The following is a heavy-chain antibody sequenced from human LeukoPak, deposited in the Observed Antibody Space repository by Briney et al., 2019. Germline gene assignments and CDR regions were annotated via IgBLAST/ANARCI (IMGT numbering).Heavy chain of an antibody. CDR2: IKSRTDGETA. Sequence: GGSLRLSCAASGFIFTNAWMSWVRQAPGKGLEWLGRIKSRTDGETANYAAPMKGRFTISRDDSKNTLYLDMNSLKTEDTAVYFCASRAVRSGDDFRALDIWSQGTMVIVSS. D-gene: IGHD5-12*01. V-gene: IGHV3-15*01. J-gene: IGHJ3*02. CDR1: GFIFTNAW. CDR3: ASRAVRSGDDFRALDI.